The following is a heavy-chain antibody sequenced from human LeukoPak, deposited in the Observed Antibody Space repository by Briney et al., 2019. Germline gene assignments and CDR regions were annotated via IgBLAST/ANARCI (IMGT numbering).Heavy chain of an antibody. CDR1: GFIFSSYS. CDR3: ASSTSRAGGPGGHSFDY. Sequence: PGGSLRLSCAASGFIFSSYSMNWVRQAPGKGLEWVSSISSSSSYMYYADSLKGRFTISRDNAKNSLYLQMNSLRAEDTAVYYCASSTSRAGGPGGHSFDYWGRGTLVTVSS. D-gene: IGHD2-2*01. CDR2: ISSSSSYM. V-gene: IGHV3-21*01. J-gene: IGHJ4*02.